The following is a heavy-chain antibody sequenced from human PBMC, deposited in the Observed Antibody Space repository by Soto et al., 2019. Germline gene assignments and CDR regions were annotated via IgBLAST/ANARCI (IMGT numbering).Heavy chain of an antibody. CDR2: IHYSGDR. CDR1: GGSITDFY. D-gene: IGHD4-17*01. Sequence: PSETLSLTCTVSGGSITDFYWNWIRQPPGKGLEWIGYIHYSGDRNYNPSLRSRVTMSIDTSKNQFSMKLSSVTAADTAVYYCARGTTVTTDYWGQGTLVTVSS. CDR3: ARGTTVTTDY. V-gene: IGHV4-59*01. J-gene: IGHJ4*02.